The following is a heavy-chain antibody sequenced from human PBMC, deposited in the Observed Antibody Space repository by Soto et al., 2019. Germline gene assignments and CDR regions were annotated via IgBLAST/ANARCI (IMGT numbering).Heavy chain of an antibody. CDR1: GYTYRIYA. J-gene: IGHJ4*02. CDR3: ARVSSNTSGDKLYLDY. V-gene: IGHV1-18*01. D-gene: IGHD3-22*01. Sequence: GASVKVSCKTSGYTYRIYAITWVRQAPGQGLEWMGWISTYNHDTRYAQRFQGRLSMATDTSTSTAYMELRSLTSDDTAVYYCARVSSNTSGDKLYLDYWGQGSLVPVSS. CDR2: ISTYNHDT.